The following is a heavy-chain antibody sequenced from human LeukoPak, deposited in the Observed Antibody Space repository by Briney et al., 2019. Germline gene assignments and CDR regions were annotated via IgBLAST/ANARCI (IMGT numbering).Heavy chain of an antibody. D-gene: IGHD1-1*01. CDR1: VCTFTSYG. CDR2: INAYNGNT. J-gene: IGHJ4*02. Sequence: ASVKVSCKASVCTFTSYGFSWVRQAPGQGREWMGWINAYNGNTNYAQKLQGRVTMTTDTSTSTAYMELRSLRFDDTAVYYCARRQGTTLSFDYWGQGTLVTVSS. V-gene: IGHV1-18*01. CDR3: ARRQGTTLSFDY.